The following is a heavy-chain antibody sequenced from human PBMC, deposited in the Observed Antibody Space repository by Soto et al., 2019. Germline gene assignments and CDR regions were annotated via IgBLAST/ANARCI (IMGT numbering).Heavy chain of an antibody. CDR1: GGSISSSSYY. V-gene: IGHV4-39*01. J-gene: IGHJ6*03. D-gene: IGHD1-1*01. CDR3: ARQQLQYYYYYYMDV. CDR2: IYYSGST. Sequence: SETLSLTCTVSGGSISSSSYYWGWIRQPPGKGLEWIGSIYYSGSTYYNPSLKSRVTISVDTSKNQFSLKLSSVTAADTAVYYCARQQLQYYYYYYMDVWGKGTTVTVS.